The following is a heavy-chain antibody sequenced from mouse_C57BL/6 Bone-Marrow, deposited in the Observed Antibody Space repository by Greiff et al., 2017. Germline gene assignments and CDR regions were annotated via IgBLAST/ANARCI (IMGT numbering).Heavy chain of an antibody. CDR2: INPNNGGT. V-gene: IGHV1-26*01. CDR1: GYTFTDYY. J-gene: IGHJ4*01. Sequence: EVQLQQSGPELVKPGASVKISCKASGYTFTDYYMNWVKQSHGKSLEWIGDINPNNGGTSYNQKFKGKATLTVDKSSSTAYMELRSLTSEDSAVYYCARFPPYYCLYAMDYWGQGTSVTVSS. CDR3: ARFPPYYCLYAMDY. D-gene: IGHD1-1*01.